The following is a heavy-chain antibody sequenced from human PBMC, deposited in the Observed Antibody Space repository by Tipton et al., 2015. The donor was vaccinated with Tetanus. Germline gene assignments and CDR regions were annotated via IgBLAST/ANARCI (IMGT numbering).Heavy chain of an antibody. V-gene: IGHV4-59*01. J-gene: IGHJ5*02. Sequence: LRLSCTVSGGSISSYYWSWIRQPPGKGLEWIGYIYYSGSTNYNPSLKGRVTISVDTSKNQFSLKLSSVTAADTAVYYCACNPNIAAAGTGEDSGWFDPWGQGTLVTVSS. CDR2: IYYSGST. D-gene: IGHD6-13*01. CDR3: ACNPNIAAAGTGEDSGWFDP. CDR1: GGSISSYY.